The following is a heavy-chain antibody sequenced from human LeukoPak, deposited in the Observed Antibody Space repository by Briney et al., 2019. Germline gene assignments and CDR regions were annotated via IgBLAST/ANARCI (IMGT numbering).Heavy chain of an antibody. V-gene: IGHV1-46*01. Sequence: GASVKVSCKASGYTFINYYMHWVLQAPGQGLEWMGIINPSGGSTSYAQKFQGRVTMTRDTSTSTVYMELSSLRSEDTAVYYCARDESTSILWWWGQGTLVTVSS. J-gene: IGHJ1*01. CDR1: GYTFINYY. CDR3: ARDESTSILWW. D-gene: IGHD2-21*01. CDR2: INPSGGST.